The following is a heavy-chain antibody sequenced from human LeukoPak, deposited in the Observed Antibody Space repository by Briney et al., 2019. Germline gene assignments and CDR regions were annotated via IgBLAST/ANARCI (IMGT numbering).Heavy chain of an antibody. CDR2: ISSSGSTL. J-gene: IGHJ6*03. Sequence: TGRSLRLSCTASGFTFGDYAMSWVRQAPGKGLEWVSYISSSGSTLYYADSVKGRFTISRDNDKNSLYLQMNSLRAEDTAVYYCARLLTTNGSPNYYYYMDVCGKGTTVTISS. D-gene: IGHD4-17*01. CDR3: ARLLTTNGSPNYYYYMDV. V-gene: IGHV3-48*03. CDR1: GFTFGDYA.